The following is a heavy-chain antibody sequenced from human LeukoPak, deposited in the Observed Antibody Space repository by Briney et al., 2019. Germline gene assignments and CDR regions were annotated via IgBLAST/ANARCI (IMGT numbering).Heavy chain of an antibody. CDR1: GGSISSYY. V-gene: IGHV4-4*09. Sequence: SETLSLTCTVSGGSISSYYWSWIRQPPGKGLEWIGYIYTSGSTNYNPSLKSRVTISVDTSKNQFSLKLSSVTAADTAVYYCARGRRTYCSSTSCYNYYYMDVWGKGTTVTVSS. J-gene: IGHJ6*03. CDR2: IYTSGST. CDR3: ARGRRTYCSSTSCYNYYYMDV. D-gene: IGHD2-2*01.